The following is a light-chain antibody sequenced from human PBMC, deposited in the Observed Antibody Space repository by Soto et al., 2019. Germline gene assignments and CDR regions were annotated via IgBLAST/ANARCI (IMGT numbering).Light chain of an antibody. CDR3: QQYNNWPPLT. Sequence: EIVMTQSPATLSVSPGERATLSCRASQSVSSNLAWYQQKPGQAPRLLIYDASTRDTGIPARFSGSGSGTEFTLTISSLQSEDFAVYYCQQYNNWPPLTFGGGTKVEIK. V-gene: IGKV3-15*01. CDR1: QSVSSN. J-gene: IGKJ4*01. CDR2: DAS.